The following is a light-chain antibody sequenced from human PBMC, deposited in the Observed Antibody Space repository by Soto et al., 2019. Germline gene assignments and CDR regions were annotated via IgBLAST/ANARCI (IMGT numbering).Light chain of an antibody. J-gene: IGLJ1*01. Sequence: QSALTQHRSVLGSPGQSVTISCTGTSYQIGAYTYVSWYQQHPGKAPKLIIYHDFKRPSGGPDRFSGYQPGNTSSLTISGLQAEDEADDYGCSYAGSYTPYRFRTGTKVPGL. CDR1: SYQIGAYTY. CDR3: CSYAGSYTPYR. V-gene: IGLV2-11*01. CDR2: HDF.